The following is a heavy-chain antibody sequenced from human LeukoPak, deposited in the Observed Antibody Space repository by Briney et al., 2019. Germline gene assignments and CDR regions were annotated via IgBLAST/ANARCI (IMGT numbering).Heavy chain of an antibody. V-gene: IGHV1-18*01. J-gene: IGHJ4*02. CDR1: ADTFTSDG. Sequence: ASVKVSCKASADTFTSDGISWVRQAPGQGLEWMGWISAYNGNTNYAQKFQGRVTMTTDTSTSTAYMELRSLRSDDTAVYYCARASESGWREFDYWGQGTLVTVSS. D-gene: IGHD6-19*01. CDR2: ISAYNGNT. CDR3: ARASESGWREFDY.